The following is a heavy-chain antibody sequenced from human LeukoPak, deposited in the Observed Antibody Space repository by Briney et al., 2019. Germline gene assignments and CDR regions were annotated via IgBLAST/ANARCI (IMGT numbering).Heavy chain of an antibody. D-gene: IGHD6-19*01. CDR3: AKDRGGASGWSSDS. CDR1: GFTFSSYA. J-gene: IGHJ4*02. CDR2: IGGTSGST. V-gene: IGHV3-23*01. Sequence: GGSLRLSCAASGFTFSSYAMSWVRQAPGQGLEWVSAIGGTSGSTYYADSVKGRFTISRDNFKNMLYLQMNSLRAEDTAVYYCAKDRGGASGWSSDSWGQGTLVTVSS.